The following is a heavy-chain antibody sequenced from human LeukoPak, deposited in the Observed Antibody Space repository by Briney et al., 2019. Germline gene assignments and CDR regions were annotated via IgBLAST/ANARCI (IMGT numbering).Heavy chain of an antibody. Sequence: SETLSLTCTVSGGSIRSTSYYWGWIRQPPGKGLEWIGSIYYNGNTYYNPSLKSRVTISVDTSKNQFSLKLNSVTAADTAVYFCGRLDDYDYSAWWGQGILVTVSS. CDR2: IYYNGNT. V-gene: IGHV4-39*01. D-gene: IGHD3-22*01. CDR1: GGSIRSTSYY. J-gene: IGHJ4*02. CDR3: GRLDDYDYSAW.